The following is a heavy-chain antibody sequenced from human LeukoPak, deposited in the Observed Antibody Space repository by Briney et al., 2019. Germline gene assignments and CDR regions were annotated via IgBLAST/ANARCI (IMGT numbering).Heavy chain of an antibody. J-gene: IGHJ4*02. Sequence: QPGGSLRLSCAASGFTFSSYSMNWVRQAPGKGLEWVSYISSGSSTIYYADSAKGRFTISRDNAKNSLYLQMNSLRDEDTDVYFCARDAFKGSGWPLDYWGQGTLVTVSS. V-gene: IGHV3-48*02. CDR1: GFTFSSYS. CDR3: ARDAFKGSGWPLDY. D-gene: IGHD6-19*01. CDR2: ISSGSSTI.